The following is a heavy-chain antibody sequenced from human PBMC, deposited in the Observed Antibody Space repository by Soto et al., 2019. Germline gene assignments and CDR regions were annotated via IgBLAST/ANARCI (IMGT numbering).Heavy chain of an antibody. D-gene: IGHD6-6*01. CDR1: GGSFSGYY. CDR2: INHSGST. V-gene: IGHV4-34*01. J-gene: IGHJ4*02. Sequence: TLSLTCAVYGGSFSGYYWSWIRQPPGKGLEWIGEINHSGSTNYNPSLKSRVTISVDTSKNQFSLKLSSVTAADTAVYYCARAGARELDYWGEGTLVTFSS. CDR3: ARAGARELDY.